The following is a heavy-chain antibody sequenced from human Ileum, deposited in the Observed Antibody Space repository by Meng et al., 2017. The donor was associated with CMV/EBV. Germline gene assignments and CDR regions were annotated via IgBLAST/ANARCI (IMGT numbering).Heavy chain of an antibody. V-gene: IGHV3-23*03. CDR3: AKDVKEGSNLNGFDP. CDR1: GFTFSSYA. Sequence: SGFTFSSYAMSWVRQAPGKGLEWVSVIYSGGDYTYYADSVKGRFTISRDNSKNTVYLQMNSLGAEDTAVYYCAKDVKEGSNLNGFDPWGQGTLVTVSS. CDR2: IYSGGDYT. J-gene: IGHJ5*02. D-gene: IGHD4-11*01.